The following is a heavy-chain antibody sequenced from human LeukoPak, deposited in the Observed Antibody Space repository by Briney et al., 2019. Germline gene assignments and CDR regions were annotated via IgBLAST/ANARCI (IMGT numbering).Heavy chain of an antibody. CDR3: ARGYCGGDCYGD. CDR2: ISGSSRHI. CDR1: GFTFSDYF. D-gene: IGHD2-21*02. Sequence: GGSLRLACAASGFTFSDYFMNWVRQAPGKGLEYVSSISGSSRHIYYADSVKGRFTISRDNTKSSLYLQMNSLRVEDMAVYYCARGYCGGDCYGDWGQGTLVTVSS. J-gene: IGHJ1*01. V-gene: IGHV3-21*01.